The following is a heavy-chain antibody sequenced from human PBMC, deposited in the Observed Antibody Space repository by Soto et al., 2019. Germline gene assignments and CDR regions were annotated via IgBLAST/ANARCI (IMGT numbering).Heavy chain of an antibody. Sequence: ASVKVSCKASGYTLTGYYMHWVRQAPGQGLEWMGWINPDSAGTNYAQKFQGRVTMTRDTSISTAYMELSRLRSDDTAVYYCAREGQIAAAGNYWFDPWGQGTLVTVSS. D-gene: IGHD6-13*01. CDR3: AREGQIAAAGNYWFDP. CDR2: INPDSAGT. J-gene: IGHJ5*02. V-gene: IGHV1-2*02. CDR1: GYTLTGYY.